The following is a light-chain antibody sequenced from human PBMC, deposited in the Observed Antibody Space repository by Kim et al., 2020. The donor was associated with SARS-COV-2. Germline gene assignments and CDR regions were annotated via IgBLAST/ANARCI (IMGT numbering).Light chain of an antibody. V-gene: IGKV1-33*01. CDR1: QDISNY. CDR3: QQYVNLPSRS. J-gene: IGKJ2*01. Sequence: DIQMTQSPSSLSASVGDRVTITCQASQDISNYLNWYQQKPGKAPKLLIYDASNLETGVPSRFSGSGSGTDFTFTISSLQPEDIATYYCQQYVNLPSRSFGQGTKLEIK. CDR2: DAS.